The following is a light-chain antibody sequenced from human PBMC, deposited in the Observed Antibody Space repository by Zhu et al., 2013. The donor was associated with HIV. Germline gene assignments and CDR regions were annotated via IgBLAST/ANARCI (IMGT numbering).Light chain of an antibody. V-gene: IGKV3-20*01. J-gene: IGKJ3*01. CDR2: DAS. CDR1: RRVGSRN. Sequence: EIVLTQSPGTLSLSPGERATLSCRASRRVGSRNVAWYQQKLGQAPRLLIYDASSRATGVPIRFSGSGSGTDFTLTINSLQPEDFATYYCQQFNTYPFTFGPGTKVDI. CDR3: QQFNTYPFT.